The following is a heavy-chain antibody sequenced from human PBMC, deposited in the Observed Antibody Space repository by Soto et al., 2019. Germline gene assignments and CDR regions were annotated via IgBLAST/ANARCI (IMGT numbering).Heavy chain of an antibody. D-gene: IGHD2-15*01. CDR1: GYSFTSYW. J-gene: IGHJ6*02. Sequence: SLKISCKGSGYSFTSYWIGWVRQMPGKGLEWMGIIYPGDSDTRYSPSFQGQVTISADKSISTAYLQWSSLKASDTAMYYCARHGGRDSRHYYYYYGMDVWGQGTTVTVSS. V-gene: IGHV5-51*01. CDR3: ARHGGRDSRHYYYYYGMDV. CDR2: IYPGDSDT.